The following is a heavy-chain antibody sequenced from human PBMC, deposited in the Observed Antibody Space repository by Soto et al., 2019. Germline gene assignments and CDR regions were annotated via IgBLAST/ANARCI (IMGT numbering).Heavy chain of an antibody. D-gene: IGHD4-17*01. CDR3: AHRPTPTTVTTNWFDP. V-gene: IGHV2-5*02. CDR2: IYWDDDK. Sequence: QITLKESGPPLVKPTQTLTLTCTFSGFSLSTSGVGVGWIRQPPGKALEWLALIYWDDDKRYSPSLKSRLTSTKDTSKNQVVLTMTNMDPVDTATYYCAHRPTPTTVTTNWFDPWGQGTLVTVSS. CDR1: GFSLSTSGVG. J-gene: IGHJ5*02.